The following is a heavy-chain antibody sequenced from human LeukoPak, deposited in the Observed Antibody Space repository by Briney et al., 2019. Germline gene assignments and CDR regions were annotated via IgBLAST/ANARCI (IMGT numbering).Heavy chain of an antibody. CDR1: GFTFSRYA. Sequence: NPGGSLRLSCAASGFTFSRYAMNCVRQAPEKGLGWVSYISTSGDNTFYADSLKGRFTVSRDNAKNSLFLQMDSLRAEDTAVYYCARSFCTSVSCPKGHYCYVMDVWGQGTTVTVSS. CDR2: ISTSGDNT. CDR3: ARSFCTSVSCPKGHYCYVMDV. J-gene: IGHJ6*02. D-gene: IGHD2-8*02. V-gene: IGHV3-21*01.